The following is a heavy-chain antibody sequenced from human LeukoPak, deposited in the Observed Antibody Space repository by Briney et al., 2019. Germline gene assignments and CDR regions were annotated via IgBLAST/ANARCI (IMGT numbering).Heavy chain of an antibody. J-gene: IGHJ6*02. CDR1: GFTFSSSW. Sequence: PGGSLRLSCAASGFTFSSSWMSWVSQAPGRGLEWVANIKQDGSEKYYVGSVKGRFTISRDNAKNSLYLQMNSLKTEDTAVYYCTTRWTLGYCSGGSCPSGMDVWGQGTTVTVSS. CDR3: TTRWTLGYCSGGSCPSGMDV. CDR2: IKQDGSEK. V-gene: IGHV3-7*03. D-gene: IGHD2-15*01.